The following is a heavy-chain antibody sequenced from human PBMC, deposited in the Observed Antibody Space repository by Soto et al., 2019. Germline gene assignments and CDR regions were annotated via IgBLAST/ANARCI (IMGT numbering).Heavy chain of an antibody. CDR3: ARPASGGSRDAFDV. V-gene: IGHV5-10-1*01. Sequence: GESLKICCXASGYKFTTFWLNWVRQTPGKGLEWLGRIDPTDSFTNYSPPFEGHVTISVDRSISTAYLQWNSLQASDTAIYYCARPASGGSRDAFDVWGQGTTVTVSS. J-gene: IGHJ3*01. CDR1: GYKFTTFW. D-gene: IGHD2-15*01. CDR2: IDPTDSFT.